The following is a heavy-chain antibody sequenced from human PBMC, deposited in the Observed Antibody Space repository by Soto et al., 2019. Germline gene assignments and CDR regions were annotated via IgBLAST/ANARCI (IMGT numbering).Heavy chain of an antibody. D-gene: IGHD5-18*01. CDR2: IRSKAYGGTT. CDR1: GFTFGDYA. Sequence: PGGSLRLSCTASGFTFGDYAMSWFRQAPGKGLEWVGFIRSKAYGGTTEYAASVKGRFTISRDDSKSIAYLQMNSLKTEDTAVYYCTIIYSYGSMGPIVYGMDVWGQGTTVTVSS. J-gene: IGHJ6*02. V-gene: IGHV3-49*03. CDR3: TIIYSYGSMGPIVYGMDV.